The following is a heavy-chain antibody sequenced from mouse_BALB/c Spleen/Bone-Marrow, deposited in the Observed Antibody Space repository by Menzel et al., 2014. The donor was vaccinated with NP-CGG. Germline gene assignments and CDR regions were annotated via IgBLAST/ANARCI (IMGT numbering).Heavy chain of an antibody. Sequence: VQLQQSGAELVKPEASVKLSCTASGFNIKDTYMHWVKQRPEQGLEWIGRIDPANGNTKYDPKFQGKATITADTSSNTAYLQLSSLTSEDTAVYYCAMITTGAWFAYWGQGTLVTVSA. CDR1: GFNIKDTY. CDR2: IDPANGNT. V-gene: IGHV14-3*02. CDR3: AMITTGAWFAY. J-gene: IGHJ3*01. D-gene: IGHD2-4*01.